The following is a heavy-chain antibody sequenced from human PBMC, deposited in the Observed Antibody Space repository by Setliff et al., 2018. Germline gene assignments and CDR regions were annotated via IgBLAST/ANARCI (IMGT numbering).Heavy chain of an antibody. CDR2: ISTSSSTI. V-gene: IGHV3-48*01. Sequence: GSLRLSCVASGFTFSSHGMTWVRLAPGKGLEWISYISTSSSTIYNADSVMGRFTISRDNAKNSLYLQMNSLRAEDTAVYYCARDWEQRGYYLDYWGQGTLVTVSS. CDR3: ARDWEQRGYYLDY. J-gene: IGHJ4*02. CDR1: GFTFSSHG. D-gene: IGHD1-26*01.